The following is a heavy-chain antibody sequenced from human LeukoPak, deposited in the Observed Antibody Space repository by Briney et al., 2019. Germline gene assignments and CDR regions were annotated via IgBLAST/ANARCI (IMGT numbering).Heavy chain of an antibody. CDR1: GGSISSYY. D-gene: IGHD2-2*01. V-gene: IGHV4-4*07. CDR3: ARGDCSSTICYSPMDV. J-gene: IGHJ6*03. CDR2: IYSSGST. Sequence: PSETLSLTCTVSGGSISSYYWSWIRQPAGKGLEWIGRIYSSGSTNYNPSLKSRVTISLDTSKNQFSLKVNSVTAADTAVYYCARGDCSSTICYSPMDVWGKGTTVTVSS.